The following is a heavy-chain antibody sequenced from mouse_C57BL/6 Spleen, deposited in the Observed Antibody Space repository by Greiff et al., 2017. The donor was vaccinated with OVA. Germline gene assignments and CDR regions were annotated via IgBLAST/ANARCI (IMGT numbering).Heavy chain of an antibody. Sequence: VKLVESGPGLVAPSQSLSITCTVSGFSLTSYAISWVRQPPGKGLEWLGVIWTGGGTNYNSALKSRLSISKDNSKSQVFLKMNSLQTDDTARYYCARNDYGNYNYAMDYWGQGTSVTVSS. J-gene: IGHJ4*01. D-gene: IGHD2-1*01. CDR2: IWTGGGT. CDR1: GFSLTSYA. CDR3: ARNDYGNYNYAMDY. V-gene: IGHV2-9-1*01.